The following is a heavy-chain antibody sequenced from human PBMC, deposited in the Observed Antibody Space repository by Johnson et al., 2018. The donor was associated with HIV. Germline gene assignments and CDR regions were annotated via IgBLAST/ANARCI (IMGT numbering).Heavy chain of an antibody. V-gene: IGHV3-11*04. CDR3: ARVSSSTIAVAGHPFDI. D-gene: IGHD6-19*01. CDR1: GFIFSDYY. CDR2: LSSSGTII. Sequence: QVQLVESGGGLVKAGGSLRLSCAASGFIFSDYYMSWIRQAPGQGLEWVSYLSSSGTIIYYLDSVKGRFNISRDNSKNTLFLQMDSLRAADTAVYYCARVSSSTIAVAGHPFDIWGQGTMVTVSS. J-gene: IGHJ3*02.